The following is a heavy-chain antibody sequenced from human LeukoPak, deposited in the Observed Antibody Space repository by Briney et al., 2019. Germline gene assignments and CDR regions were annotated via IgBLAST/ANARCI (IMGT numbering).Heavy chain of an antibody. J-gene: IGHJ4*02. D-gene: IGHD4-23*01. Sequence: ASVKVSCKASGYTFTSYDINWVRQATGQGLEWMGWMNPISGNTGHAQKFQGRVTMTRDTSISTAYMELSSLRPEDTAVYYCARGARKGDDYGGFFDYWGQGTLVTVSS. CDR2: MNPISGNT. V-gene: IGHV1-8*01. CDR3: ARGARKGDDYGGFFDY. CDR1: GYTFTSYD.